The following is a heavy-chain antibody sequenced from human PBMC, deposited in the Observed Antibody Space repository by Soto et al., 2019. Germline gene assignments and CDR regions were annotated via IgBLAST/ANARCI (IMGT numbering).Heavy chain of an antibody. D-gene: IGHD2-21*02. CDR2: ISGYNGKT. J-gene: IGHJ6*02. CDR1: GYTFSSYG. V-gene: IGHV1-18*01. CDR3: AREGDVPYYYSGMDI. Sequence: QGQLVQSGGEVKKPGASVKVSCKASGYTFSSYGISWVRQAPGQGLEWMGWISGYNGKTNYAQKVQDRVTMTTDTSXRTVYMELRSLRSDDTAVYYCAREGDVPYYYSGMDIWGQGTTVTVSS.